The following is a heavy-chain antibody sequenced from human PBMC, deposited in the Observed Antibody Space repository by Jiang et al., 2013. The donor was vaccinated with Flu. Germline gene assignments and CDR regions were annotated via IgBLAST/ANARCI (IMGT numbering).Heavy chain of an antibody. V-gene: IGHV1-69*04. D-gene: IGHD3-16*02. CDR1: GGTFSSYA. J-gene: IGHJ3*02. CDR2: IIPILGIA. Sequence: GAEVKKPGSSVKVSCKASGGTFSSYAISWVRQAPGQGLEWMGRIIPILGIANYAQKFQGRVTITADKSTSTAYMELSSLRSEDTAVYYCARGGPYGDYVWGSYRSDAFDIWGQGTMVTVSS. CDR3: ARGGPYGDYVWGSYRSDAFDI.